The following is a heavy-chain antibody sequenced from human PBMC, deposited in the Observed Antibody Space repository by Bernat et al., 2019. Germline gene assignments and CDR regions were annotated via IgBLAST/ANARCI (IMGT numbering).Heavy chain of an antibody. CDR3: ARGLFTMVRGAHPGWFDP. J-gene: IGHJ5*02. V-gene: IGHV1-46*03. D-gene: IGHD3-10*01. CDR2: INPSGGST. CDR1: GYTFTSYY. Sequence: QVQLVQSGAEVKKPGASVKVSCKASGYTFTSYYMHWVRQAPGQGLEWMGIINPSGGSTSYAQKFQGRGTMTRDTSTSTVYMELSSLRSEDTAVYYCARGLFTMVRGAHPGWFDPWGQGTLVTVSS.